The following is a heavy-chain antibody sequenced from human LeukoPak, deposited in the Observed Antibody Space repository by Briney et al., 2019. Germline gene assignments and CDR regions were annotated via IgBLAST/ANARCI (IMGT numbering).Heavy chain of an antibody. J-gene: IGHJ4*02. V-gene: IGHV3-23*01. CDR2: ITNSGDST. CDR3: AKGTLGWCFPSVCYPFDS. Sequence: GGSLRLSCAASGFTFSNYAMTWVRQAPGKEMEWVSSITNSGDSTYHLDSVKGRFSISRDNSKKILYLQMDTLRAEDTALYYCAKGTLGWCFPSVCYPFDSWGRRALVTVSS. D-gene: IGHD2-8*01. CDR1: GFTFSNYA.